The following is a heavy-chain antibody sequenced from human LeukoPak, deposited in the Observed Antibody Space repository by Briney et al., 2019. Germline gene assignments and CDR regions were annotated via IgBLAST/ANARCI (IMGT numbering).Heavy chain of an antibody. Sequence: GRSLRLSCAASGFTFSSYGMHWVRQAPGKGLEWVAVIWYDGSNKYYADSVKGRFTISRDNSKNTLYLQMNSLRAEDTAVYYCARSAMIVGAMIPGLFDYWGQGTLVTVSS. D-gene: IGHD1-26*01. CDR2: IWYDGSNK. CDR1: GFTFSSYG. J-gene: IGHJ4*02. V-gene: IGHV3-33*01. CDR3: ARSAMIVGAMIPGLFDY.